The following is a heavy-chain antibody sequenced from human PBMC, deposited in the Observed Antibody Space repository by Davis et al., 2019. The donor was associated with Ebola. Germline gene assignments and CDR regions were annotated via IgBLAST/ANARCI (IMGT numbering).Heavy chain of an antibody. CDR2: ISGSGGST. CDR3: ARDRGYSKDF. CDR1: GFTFSSYA. D-gene: IGHD5-18*01. Sequence: GESLKISCAASGFTFSSYAMSWVRQAPGKGLEWVSAISGSGGSTYYADSVKGRFTISRDNSKNTLYLQMNSLRAEDTAVYYCARDRGYSKDFWGQGTMVTVSS. V-gene: IGHV3-23*01. J-gene: IGHJ4*02.